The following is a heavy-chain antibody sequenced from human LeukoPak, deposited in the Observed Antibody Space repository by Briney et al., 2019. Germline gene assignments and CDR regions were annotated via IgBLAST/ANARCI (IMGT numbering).Heavy chain of an antibody. CDR2: IYYSGRT. D-gene: IGHD2-2*01. CDR3: ARSQATAMVSDY. CDR1: GFTFSSYSMN. J-gene: IGHJ4*02. V-gene: IGHV4-39*01. Sequence: PGGSLRLSCAASGFTFSSYSMNWARQPPGKGLEWIGSIYYSGRTYYNPSLKIRVTIFVDTSKNQFSLKLNSVTAADTAVYYCARSQATAMVSDYWGQGTLVTVCS.